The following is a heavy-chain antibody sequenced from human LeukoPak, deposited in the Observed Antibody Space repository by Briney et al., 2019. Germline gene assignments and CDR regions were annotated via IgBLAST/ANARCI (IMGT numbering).Heavy chain of an antibody. J-gene: IGHJ4*02. CDR3: ARALFYYDSSGILDY. D-gene: IGHD3-22*01. V-gene: IGHV1-2*02. CDR1: GYTFTRYY. CDR2: INPNSGGT. Sequence: GASVKVSCKASGYTFTRYYMHWVRQAPGQGLEWMGWINPNSGGTNYAQKFQGRVTMTRDTSISTAYMELTRLRSDDTAVYYCARALFYYDSSGILDYWGQGTLVTVSS.